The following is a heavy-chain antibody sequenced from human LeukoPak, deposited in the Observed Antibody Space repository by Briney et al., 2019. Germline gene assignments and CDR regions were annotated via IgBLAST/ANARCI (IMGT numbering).Heavy chain of an antibody. D-gene: IGHD1-26*01. V-gene: IGHV4-61*02. J-gene: IGHJ4*02. Sequence: PSETLSLTCTVSGGSISGGSYYWSWIRQPAGKGLEWIGRIYTSGSTNYNPSLKSRVTMSVDTSKNQFSLKLSSVTAADTAVYYCASENSGSYDYWGQGTLVTVSS. CDR3: ASENSGSYDY. CDR1: GGSISGGSYY. CDR2: IYTSGST.